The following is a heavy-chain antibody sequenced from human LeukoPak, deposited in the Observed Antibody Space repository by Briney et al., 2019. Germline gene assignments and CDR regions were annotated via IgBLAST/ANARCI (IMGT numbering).Heavy chain of an antibody. CDR2: IYTSGST. CDR3: ARDQWDYYFDY. D-gene: IGHD1-26*01. J-gene: IGHJ4*02. Sequence: PSETLSLTCTVSGGSISSGSYYWSWIRQPAGKGLEWIGRIYTSGSTNYNPSLKSRVTISVDTSKNQFSLKLSSVTAADTAVYYCARDQWDYYFDYWGQGTLVTVSS. V-gene: IGHV4-61*02. CDR1: GGSISSGSYY.